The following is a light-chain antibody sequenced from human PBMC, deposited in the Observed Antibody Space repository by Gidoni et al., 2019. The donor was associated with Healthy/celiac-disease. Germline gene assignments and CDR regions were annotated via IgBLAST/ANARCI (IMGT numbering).Light chain of an antibody. Sequence: EIVLTQSPGTLSLSPGESATLSCRASQSVSSSYLAWYQQKPGQAPRLLIYGASSRATGIPDRFSGSGSGTDFTLTSSRLGPEDFAVYYCQQYGSSPLTFXGXTKVEIK. J-gene: IGKJ4*01. V-gene: IGKV3-20*01. CDR1: QSVSSSY. CDR3: QQYGSSPLT. CDR2: GAS.